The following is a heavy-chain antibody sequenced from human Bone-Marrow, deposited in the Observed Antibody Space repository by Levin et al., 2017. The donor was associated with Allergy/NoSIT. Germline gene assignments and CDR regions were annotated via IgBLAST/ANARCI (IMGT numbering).Heavy chain of an antibody. Sequence: LSLTCAASGFTFRNYAFHWVRQAPGKGLEWVAVISYDGIYTYYTDSLKGRFTISRDNSKNTLYLEINSLRSEDTAIYYCSRVSTETTYDFYYGMDVWGQGTAVTVSS. J-gene: IGHJ6*02. CDR2: ISYDGIYT. CDR1: GFTFRNYA. CDR3: SRVSTETTYDFYYGMDV. V-gene: IGHV3-30*04. D-gene: IGHD4-17*01.